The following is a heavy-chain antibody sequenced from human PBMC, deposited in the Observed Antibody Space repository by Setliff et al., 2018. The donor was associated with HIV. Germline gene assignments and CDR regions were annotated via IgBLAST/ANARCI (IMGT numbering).Heavy chain of an antibody. D-gene: IGHD3-22*01. V-gene: IGHV4-34*01. CDR1: GGSFSGYY. Sequence: PSETLSLTCAVYGGSFSGYYWSWIRQPPGKGLGWIGEINHSGSTNYNPSLKSRVTISLDKSKNQFSLKVNSVTAADTAVYYCTRRDNSVSGYYTDHAFDIWGQGTLVTVSS. J-gene: IGHJ3*02. CDR2: INHSGST. CDR3: TRRDNSVSGYYTDHAFDI.